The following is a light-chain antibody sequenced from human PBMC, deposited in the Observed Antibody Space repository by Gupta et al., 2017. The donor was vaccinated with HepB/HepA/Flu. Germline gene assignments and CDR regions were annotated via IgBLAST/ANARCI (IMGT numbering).Light chain of an antibody. CDR3: FSYTASDTWV. CDR1: SSDVGAYNS. J-gene: IGLJ3*02. V-gene: IGLV2-11*01. CDR2: DVS. Sequence: QSAPTQPRSVSGSPGQSVTISCTGTSSDVGAYNSVSWYQHHTAKAPKLIIYDVSKWPSGVPDRFSGSKFGNTASLTISGLQDEDEADYYCFSYTASDTWVFGGGTKLTVL.